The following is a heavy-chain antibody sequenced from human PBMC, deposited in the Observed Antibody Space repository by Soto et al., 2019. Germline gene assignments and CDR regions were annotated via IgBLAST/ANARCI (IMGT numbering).Heavy chain of an antibody. Sequence: GGSLRLSCAASGFTFSSYAMSWVRQAPGKGLEWVSAISGSGGSTYYADSVKGRFTISRDNSKNTLYLQMNSLRAEDTAVYYCAKDPNRRGSGYYFDYWGQGTLVTVSS. CDR3: AKDPNRRGSGYYFDY. D-gene: IGHD3-22*01. CDR1: GFTFSSYA. CDR2: ISGSGGST. V-gene: IGHV3-23*01. J-gene: IGHJ4*02.